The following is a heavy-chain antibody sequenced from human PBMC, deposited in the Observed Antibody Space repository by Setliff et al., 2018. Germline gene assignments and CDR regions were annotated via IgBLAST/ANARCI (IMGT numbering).Heavy chain of an antibody. J-gene: IGHJ4*02. CDR3: AKVLDTTGYYYFDF. D-gene: IGHD3-22*01. V-gene: IGHV3-23*01. CDR1: RFTFSNYA. CDR2: ISASGRTT. Sequence: GGSLRLSCAASRFTFSNYAMSWVRQAPGKGLEWVSAISASGRTTYSADSVKGRFTISRDGSKSTLYLDMSSLRSEDTAVYYCAKVLDTTGYYYFDFWGQGTLVTVSS.